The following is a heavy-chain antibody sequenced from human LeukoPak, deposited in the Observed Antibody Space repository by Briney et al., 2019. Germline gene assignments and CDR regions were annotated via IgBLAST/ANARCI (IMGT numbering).Heavy chain of an antibody. CDR1: GGSISSYY. CDR2: INYIGNT. Sequence: SETLSLTCTVSGGSISSYYWSWIRQPPGKGLEWIGNINYIGNTNYNPSLKTRVTISIDTSKNQFSLTLRSVTTADTALYYCARDWELGYWGQGTRVTVSS. J-gene: IGHJ4*02. CDR3: ARDWELGY. D-gene: IGHD4-23*01. V-gene: IGHV4-59*01.